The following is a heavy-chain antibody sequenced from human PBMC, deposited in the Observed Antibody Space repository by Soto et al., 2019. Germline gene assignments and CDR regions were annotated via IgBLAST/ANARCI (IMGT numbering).Heavy chain of an antibody. V-gene: IGHV3-53*01. CDR1: GFTVSSNY. CDR2: IYSGGST. CDR3: ARDYYDSSGNNWFDP. Sequence: GGSLRLSCAASGFTVSSNYMSWVRQAPGKGLEWVSVIYSGGSTYYADSVKGRFTISRDNSKNTLYLQMNSLRAEDTAVYYCARDYYDSSGNNWFDPWGQGTLVTVSS. J-gene: IGHJ5*02. D-gene: IGHD3-22*01.